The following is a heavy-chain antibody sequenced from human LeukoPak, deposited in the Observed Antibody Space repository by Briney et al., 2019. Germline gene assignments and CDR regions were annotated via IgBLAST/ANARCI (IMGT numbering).Heavy chain of an antibody. V-gene: IGHV3-48*03. CDR3: AELGITMSGGV. D-gene: IGHD3-10*02. CDR2: ISSSGSTI. Sequence: GGSLRLSCAASGFTFSSYEMSWVRQAPGKGLEWVSYISSSGSTIYYADSVKGRFTISRDNAKNSLYLQMNSLRAEDTAVYYCAELGITMSGGVWGKGTRVTISS. CDR1: GFTFSSYE. J-gene: IGHJ6*04.